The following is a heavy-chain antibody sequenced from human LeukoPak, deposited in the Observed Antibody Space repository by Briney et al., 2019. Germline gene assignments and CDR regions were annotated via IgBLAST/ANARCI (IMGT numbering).Heavy chain of an antibody. V-gene: IGHV3-48*03. CDR1: GFTFSNYP. CDR3: ARVRYNSGYIFDY. D-gene: IGHD5-18*01. CDR2: IGSGGSPI. Sequence: QPGGSLRLSCAASGFTFSNYPMNWVRRAPGKGLEWVSYIGSGGSPIYYADSVRGRFSISRDNAKNSLYLQMSSLRAEDTAVYYCARVRYNSGYIFDYWGQGALVTVSS. J-gene: IGHJ4*02.